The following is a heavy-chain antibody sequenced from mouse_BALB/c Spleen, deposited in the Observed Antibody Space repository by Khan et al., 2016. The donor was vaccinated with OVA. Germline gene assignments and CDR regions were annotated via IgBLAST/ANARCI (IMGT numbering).Heavy chain of an antibody. D-gene: IGHD1-1*01. J-gene: IGHJ3*01. Sequence: QVQLKQSGAELAKPGASVKMSCKASGYTFTNYWMHWVKQRPGQGLEWIGYINPSTDYTEYNQKFKDKALLTADKSSSTAYMQLTSLTSEDSALYYCVNHGSSSAWFTYWGQGTLVTVSA. CDR3: VNHGSSSAWFTY. V-gene: IGHV1-7*01. CDR2: INPSTDYT. CDR1: GYTFTNYW.